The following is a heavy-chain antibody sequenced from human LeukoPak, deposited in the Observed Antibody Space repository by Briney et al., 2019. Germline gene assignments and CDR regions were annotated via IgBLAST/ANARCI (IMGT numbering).Heavy chain of an antibody. J-gene: IGHJ4*02. CDR2: ISSNGGST. V-gene: IGHV3-64*01. D-gene: IGHD3-22*01. CDR3: ARGPLYDSSGYATIDY. CDR1: GFTFSSYA. Sequence: GGSLRLSCAASGFTFSSYAMHWVRQAPGKGLEYVSAISSNGGSTYYANSVKGRFTISRDNSKNTLYLQMGSLRAEDMAVYYCARGPLYDSSGYATIDYRGQGTLVTVSS.